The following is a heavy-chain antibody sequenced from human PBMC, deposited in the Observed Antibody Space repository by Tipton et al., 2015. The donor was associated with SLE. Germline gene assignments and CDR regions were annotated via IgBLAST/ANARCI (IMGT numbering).Heavy chain of an antibody. CDR2: ISGSGGST. D-gene: IGHD2-2*02. CDR3: AKDRALVPPAIMNGFDF. V-gene: IGHV3-23*01. CDR1: GFTFSSYA. Sequence: SLRLSCAASGFTFSSYAMSWVRQAPGKGLEWVSAISGSGGSTYYADSVKGRFTISRDNSKNTLYLQMNSLRAEDTAVYYCAKDRALVPPAIMNGFDFWGQGSLVTVSS. J-gene: IGHJ4*02.